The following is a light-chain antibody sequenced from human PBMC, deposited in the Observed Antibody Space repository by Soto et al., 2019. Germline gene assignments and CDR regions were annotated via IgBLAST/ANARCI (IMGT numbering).Light chain of an antibody. CDR1: RSLANSF. CDR2: DTS. CDR3: QQYGTSEII. J-gene: IGKJ5*01. V-gene: IGKV3-20*01. Sequence: EFVLTQSPGTLSLSPGERATLSCRASRSLANSFIAWYQQKPGQAPRLLIYDTSSRASGIPDRFSGSGSGTDFTLTISRLETEDFAVFYCQQYGTSEIILGQGTRLEIK.